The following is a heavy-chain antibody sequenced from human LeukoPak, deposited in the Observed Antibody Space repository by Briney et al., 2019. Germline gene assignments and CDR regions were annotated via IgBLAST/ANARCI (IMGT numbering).Heavy chain of an antibody. CDR2: IEPDGSEK. J-gene: IGHJ6*02. V-gene: IGHV3-7*01. CDR3: AQGHYHMDV. CDR1: GFTFMDYW. Sequence: GESLRLSCAASGFTFMDYWMTWVRPAAGKGLEWVASIEPDGSEKYYADSVKGRFTLSRDNVENSLYLQMNTLRVDDTAVYYCAQGHYHMDVGGHGTTVTVS.